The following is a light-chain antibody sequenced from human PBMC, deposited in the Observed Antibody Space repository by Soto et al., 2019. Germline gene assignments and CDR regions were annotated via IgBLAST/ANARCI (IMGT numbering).Light chain of an antibody. J-gene: IGKJ1*01. V-gene: IGKV1-33*01. Sequence: IQMTQSPSSLSASVGDRVTITCQATQDIRKYLNWYQQKPGKAPKLLIYDASSLETGVPSRFSGSGSGTEFILTISSLQPDDLATYYCQQYDSYSTFGQGTKVEIK. CDR3: QQYDSYST. CDR1: QDIRKY. CDR2: DAS.